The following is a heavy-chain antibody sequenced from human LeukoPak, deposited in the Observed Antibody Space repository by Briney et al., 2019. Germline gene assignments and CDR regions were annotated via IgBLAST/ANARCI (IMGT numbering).Heavy chain of an antibody. Sequence: SETLSLTCTVSGGSISSYYWSWIRQPPGKGLEWIGYIYYSGSTNYNPSLKSRVTISVDTSKNQFSLKLSSVTAADTAVYYCAGARGGLGQPFDYWGQGTLVTVSS. CDR3: AGARGGLGQPFDY. D-gene: IGHD3-10*01. V-gene: IGHV4-59*01. CDR2: IYYSGST. CDR1: GGSISSYY. J-gene: IGHJ4*02.